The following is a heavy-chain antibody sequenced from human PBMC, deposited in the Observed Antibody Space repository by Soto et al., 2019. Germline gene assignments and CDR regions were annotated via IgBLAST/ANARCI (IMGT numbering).Heavy chain of an antibody. CDR3: ARAGYCSSTSCYEGWFDP. J-gene: IGHJ5*02. D-gene: IGHD2-2*01. CDR2: ISAYNGNT. Sequence: QVQLVQSGAEVKKPGASVKVSCKASGYTFTSYGISWVRQAPGQGLEWMGWISAYNGNTNYAQKLQGRVTMTTDTSMSTAYMELRSLRSDDTAVYYCARAGYCSSTSCYEGWFDPWGQGTLVTVSS. CDR1: GYTFTSYG. V-gene: IGHV1-18*01.